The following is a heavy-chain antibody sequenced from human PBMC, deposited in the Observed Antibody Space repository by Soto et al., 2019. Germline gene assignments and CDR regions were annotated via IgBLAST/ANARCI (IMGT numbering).Heavy chain of an antibody. J-gene: IGHJ5*02. D-gene: IGHD2-15*01. CDR3: ARSIAAGVNWFDP. CDR2: INSDGSST. CDR1: GFTFSSYW. Sequence: EVQLVESGGGLVQPGGSLRLSCAASGFTFSSYWMHWVRQAPGKGLVWVSRINSDGSSTSYADAVKGRFTISRDNAKNTLSRQMNSLRAEDTAVYYCARSIAAGVNWFDPWGQGTLVTVSS. V-gene: IGHV3-74*01.